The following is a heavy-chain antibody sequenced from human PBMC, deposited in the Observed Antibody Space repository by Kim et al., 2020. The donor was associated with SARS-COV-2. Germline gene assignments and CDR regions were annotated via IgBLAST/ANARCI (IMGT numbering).Heavy chain of an antibody. Sequence: SETLSLTCTVSGGSISSGSYYWSWIRQPAGKGLEWIGRIYTRGSTNYNPSLKSRATISVDTSKNQFSLKLSCVTAADTAVYYCARDEDSSGYYWGTHWFDTCGQGTLVAVS. V-gene: IGHV4-61*02. J-gene: IGHJ5*02. CDR1: GGSISSGSYY. CDR3: ARDEDSSGYYWGTHWFDT. D-gene: IGHD3-22*01. CDR2: IYTRGST.